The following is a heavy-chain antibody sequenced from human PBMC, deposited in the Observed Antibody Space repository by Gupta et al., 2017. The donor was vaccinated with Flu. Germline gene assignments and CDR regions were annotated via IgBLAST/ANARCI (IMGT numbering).Heavy chain of an antibody. CDR2: INHSGST. CDR3: ARGRSDVLMVYAIKNWFDP. D-gene: IGHD2-8*01. CDR1: GGSFSGYY. J-gene: IGHJ5*02. Sequence: QVQLQQWGAGLLKPSETLSLTCAVYGGSFSGYYWSWIRQPPGKGLEWIGEINHSGSTNYNPSLKSRVTISVDTSKNQFSLKLSSVTAADTAVYYCARGRSDVLMVYAIKNWFDPWGQGTLVTVSS. V-gene: IGHV4-34*01.